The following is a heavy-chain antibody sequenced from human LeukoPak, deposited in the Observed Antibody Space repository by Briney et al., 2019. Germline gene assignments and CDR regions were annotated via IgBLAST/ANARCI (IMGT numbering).Heavy chain of an antibody. CDR2: IRSKTYGGTT. Sequence: GGSLRLSCTASGFTFGDYAMTWVRQAPGKGLEWVAFIRSKTYGGTTEYAASVKGRFTISRDDSKSIAYLQMSSLRTEDTAVYYCTRQSARRLGGDHWGQGTLVTVSS. D-gene: IGHD6-6*01. CDR1: GFTFGDYA. CDR3: TRQSARRLGGDH. J-gene: IGHJ4*02. V-gene: IGHV3-49*04.